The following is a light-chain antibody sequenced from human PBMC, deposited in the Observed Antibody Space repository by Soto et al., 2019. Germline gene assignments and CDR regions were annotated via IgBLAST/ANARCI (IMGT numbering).Light chain of an antibody. CDR1: QRLLHSNGNTF. J-gene: IGKJ2*01. CDR3: MQALETPYT. V-gene: IGKV2-28*01. Sequence: EIVMTQSPPSLTFTPGEPASISCRSSQRLLHSNGNTFLDWYLQKPGQSPQLLIYLGSNRASGVPDRVSGSEAGTDFTLKISRVEAEDVGVYYCMQALETPYTFGQGTKLEIK. CDR2: LGS.